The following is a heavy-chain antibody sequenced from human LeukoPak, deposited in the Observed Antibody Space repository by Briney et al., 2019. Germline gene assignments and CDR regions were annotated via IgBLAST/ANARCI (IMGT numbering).Heavy chain of an antibody. J-gene: IGHJ3*02. V-gene: IGHV3-21*01. CDR2: ISSSSSYV. D-gene: IGHD5-18*01. CDR3: ARTRGYSDAFDI. Sequence: GGSLRLSCAASGFTFSSYSMNWVRQAPGKGLEWVSSISSSSSYVYYADSVKGRFTISRDNAKNSLYLQMNSLRAEDTAVYYCARTRGYSDAFDIWGQGTMVTVSS. CDR1: GFTFSSYS.